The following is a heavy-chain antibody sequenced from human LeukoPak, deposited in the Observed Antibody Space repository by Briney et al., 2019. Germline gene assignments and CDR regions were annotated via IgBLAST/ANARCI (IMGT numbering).Heavy chain of an antibody. J-gene: IGHJ5*02. D-gene: IGHD2-21*01. CDR3: ARDGNYCVDP. Sequence: ASVKVSCKASGYTFNNMHWVRQAPGQGLEWMGIINPSGGTSYAQKFQGRVAMTRDTSTGTVYMELSSLTSDDTAVYSCARDGNYCVDPWGQGTLVTVSS. CDR1: GYTFNN. V-gene: IGHV1-46*02. CDR2: INPSGGT.